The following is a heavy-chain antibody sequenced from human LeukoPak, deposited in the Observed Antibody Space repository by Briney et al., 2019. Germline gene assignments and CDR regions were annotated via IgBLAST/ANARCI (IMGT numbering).Heavy chain of an antibody. V-gene: IGHV3-23*01. CDR2: ISGSGGST. D-gene: IGHD3-9*01. J-gene: IGHJ4*02. Sequence: GGSLRLPCAASGFTFSSYAMSWVRQAPGKGLEWVSAISGSGGSTYYADSVKGRFTISRDNSKNTLYLQMNSLRAEDTAVYYCAKGDDILTALDDYWGQGTLVTVSS. CDR3: AKGDDILTALDDY. CDR1: GFTFSSYA.